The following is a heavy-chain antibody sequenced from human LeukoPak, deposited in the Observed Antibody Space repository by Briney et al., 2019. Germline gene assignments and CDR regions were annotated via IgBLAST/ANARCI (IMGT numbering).Heavy chain of an antibody. CDR3: ASSQQLVGYFDY. D-gene: IGHD6-13*01. CDR1: GGSFSGYY. Sequence: SETLSLTCAVYGGSFSGYYWSWIRQPPGNGLEWIGEINHSGSTNYNPSLKSRVTISVDTSKNQFSLKLSSVTAADTAVYYCASSQQLVGYFDYWGQGTLVTVSS. V-gene: IGHV4-34*01. J-gene: IGHJ4*02. CDR2: INHSGST.